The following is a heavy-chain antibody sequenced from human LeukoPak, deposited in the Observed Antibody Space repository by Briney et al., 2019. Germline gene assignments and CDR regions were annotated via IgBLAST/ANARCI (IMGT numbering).Heavy chain of an antibody. CDR2: IYTSGST. J-gene: IGHJ3*02. CDR3: ARIYDFWTPLRGAFDI. V-gene: IGHV4-4*07. Sequence: SETLSLTCTVSGGSISGYYWSWVRQPAGKGLEWIGRIYTSGSTNYNPSLNSRVTMSVHTSKNQFSLKLSSVTAADTAVYYCARIYDFWTPLRGAFDIWGQGTMVTVSS. D-gene: IGHD3-3*01. CDR1: GGSISGYY.